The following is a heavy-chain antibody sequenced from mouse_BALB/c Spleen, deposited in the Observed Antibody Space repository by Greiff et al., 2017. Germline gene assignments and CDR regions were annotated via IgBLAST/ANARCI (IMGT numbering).Heavy chain of an antibody. CDR3: TREGITTVVDAFFDY. D-gene: IGHD1-1*01. CDR1: GYTFTSYW. J-gene: IGHJ2*01. CDR2: IYPGNSDT. Sequence: VQLQQSGTVLARPGASVKMSCKASGYTFTSYWMHLVKQRPGQGLEWIGAIYPGNSDTSYNQKFKGKAKLTAVTSTSTAYMELSSLTNEDSAVYYCTREGITTVVDAFFDYWGQGTTLTVSS. V-gene: IGHV1-5*01.